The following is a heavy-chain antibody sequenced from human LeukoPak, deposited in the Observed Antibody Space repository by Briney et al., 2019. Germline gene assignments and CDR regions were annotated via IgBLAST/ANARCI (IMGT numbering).Heavy chain of an antibody. CDR3: ARGRDDAFDI. CDR2: ISSSSSSTI. V-gene: IGHV3-48*04. CDR1: GFTFSSYS. Sequence: GGSLRLSCAASGFTFSSYSMNWVRQAPGKGLEWVSYISSSSSSTIYYADSVKGRFTISRDNAKNSLYLQMNSLRAEDTAVYYCARGRDDAFDIWGQGTMVTVSS. J-gene: IGHJ3*02.